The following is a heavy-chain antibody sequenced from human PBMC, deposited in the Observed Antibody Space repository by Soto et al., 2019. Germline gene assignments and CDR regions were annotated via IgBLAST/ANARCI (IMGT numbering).Heavy chain of an antibody. D-gene: IGHD6-6*01. CDR2: IYWNDDK. V-gene: IGHV2-5*01. CDR3: AHSGIAARPGLYYYYGMDV. CDR1: GFSLSTSGVG. J-gene: IGHJ6*02. Sequence: SGPTLVNPTQTLTLTCTFSGFSLSTSGVGVGWIRQPPGKALEWLALIYWNDDKRYSPSLKSRLTITKDTSKNQVVLTMTNMDPVDTATYYCAHSGIAARPGLYYYYGMDVWGQGTTVTVS.